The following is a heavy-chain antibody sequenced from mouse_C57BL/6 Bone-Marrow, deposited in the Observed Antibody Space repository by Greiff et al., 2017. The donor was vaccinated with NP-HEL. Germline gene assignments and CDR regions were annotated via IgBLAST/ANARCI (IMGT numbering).Heavy chain of an antibody. J-gene: IGHJ1*03. CDR1: GYTFTSYW. Sequence: VQLQQPGTELVKPGASVKLSCKASGYTFTSYWMHWVKQRPGQGLEWIGNINPSNGGTNYNEKFKSKATLTVDKSFSTAYMQLSSLTSEDSAVYYCARNYGRLRRDWYFDVWGTGTTVTVSS. V-gene: IGHV1-53*01. CDR3: ARNYGRLRRDWYFDV. D-gene: IGHD2-4*01. CDR2: INPSNGGT.